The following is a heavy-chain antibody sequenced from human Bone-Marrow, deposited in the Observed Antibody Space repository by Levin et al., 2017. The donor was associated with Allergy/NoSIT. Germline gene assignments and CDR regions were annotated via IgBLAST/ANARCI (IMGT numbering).Heavy chain of an antibody. CDR1: GGSISSGSYY. CDR3: ARGRGYWFDP. CDR2: IYTSGST. J-gene: IGHJ5*02. V-gene: IGHV4-61*02. D-gene: IGHD5-12*01. Sequence: PSETLSLTCTVSGGSISSGSYYWSWIRQPAGKGLEWIGRIYTSGSTNYNPSLKSRVTISVDTSKNQFSLKLSSVTAADTAVYYCARGRGYWFDPWGQGTLVTVSS.